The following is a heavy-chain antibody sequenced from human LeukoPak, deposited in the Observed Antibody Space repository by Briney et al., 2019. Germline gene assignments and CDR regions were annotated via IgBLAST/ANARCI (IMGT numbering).Heavy chain of an antibody. D-gene: IGHD3-22*01. CDR3: ASDVYYYDSSGYFWAFDY. J-gene: IGHJ4*02. Sequence: GGSLRLSCAASGFTFSSYAMHWVRQAPGKGLEWVAVISYDGSNKYYADSVKGRFTISRDNSKNTLYLQMNSLRAEDTAVYYCASDVYYYDSSGYFWAFDYWGQGTLVTVSS. CDR2: ISYDGSNK. CDR1: GFTFSSYA. V-gene: IGHV3-30-3*01.